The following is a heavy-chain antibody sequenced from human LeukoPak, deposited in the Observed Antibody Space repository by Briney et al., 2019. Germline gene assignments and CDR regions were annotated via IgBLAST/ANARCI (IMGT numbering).Heavy chain of an antibody. CDR1: GYTFTTYG. CDR3: ARGNHLSYFDY. J-gene: IGHJ4*02. D-gene: IGHD1-14*01. Sequence: ASVKVSCKASGYTFTTYGISWVRRAPGQGLEWMGWISGYNGNTNYAQKFQGRVTMTTDTSTSTAYMDLRSLRSDDTAVYYCARGNHLSYFDYWGQGTLVTVSS. CDR2: ISGYNGNT. V-gene: IGHV1-18*01.